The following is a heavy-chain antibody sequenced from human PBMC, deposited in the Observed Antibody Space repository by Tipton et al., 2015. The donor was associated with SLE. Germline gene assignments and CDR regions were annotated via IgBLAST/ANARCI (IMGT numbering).Heavy chain of an antibody. CDR1: GVSVTIGSYY. J-gene: IGHJ2*01. CDR2: IYDSGST. CDR3: ASLRNGLWYFDV. V-gene: IGHV4-61*01. Sequence: LRLSCTVSGVSVTIGSYYWSWIRQPPGKGLEYIGYIYDSGSTHYNPSLKSRVTISLDTSKNQFSLKLSSVTAADTAVYYCASLRNGLWYFDVWGRGTLVTVSS. D-gene: IGHD2-8*01.